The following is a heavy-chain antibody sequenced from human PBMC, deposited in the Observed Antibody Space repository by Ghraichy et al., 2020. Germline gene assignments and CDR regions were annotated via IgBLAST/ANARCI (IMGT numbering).Heavy chain of an antibody. Sequence: GGSLRLSCAASGFTFSNYGMHWVRQAPGKGLEWVAVISYDGSNKYYEDSVKGRFTISRDNSKNTLYLQMNSLRAEDTAVYYCAKVLLTMTNYYYYGMDVWGQGTTVTVSS. D-gene: IGHD3-22*01. V-gene: IGHV3-30*18. CDR2: ISYDGSNK. CDR1: GFTFSNYG. CDR3: AKVLLTMTNYYYYGMDV. J-gene: IGHJ6*02.